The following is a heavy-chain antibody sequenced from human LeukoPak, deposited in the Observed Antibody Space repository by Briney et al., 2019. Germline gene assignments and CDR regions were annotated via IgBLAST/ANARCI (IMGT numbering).Heavy chain of an antibody. V-gene: IGHV3-23*01. CDR2: ISGGGGTP. J-gene: IGHJ4*02. CDR1: GFTFSSYA. CDR3: AKSGLNRFDY. Sequence: GGSLRLSCAAPGFTFSSYAMSWVRQAPGKGLEWVSTISGGGGTPYYADSVKGRFTISRDNSKNTLFLQMNSLRVEDTAVYYCAKSGLNRFDYWGQGALVTVSS. D-gene: IGHD2-15*01.